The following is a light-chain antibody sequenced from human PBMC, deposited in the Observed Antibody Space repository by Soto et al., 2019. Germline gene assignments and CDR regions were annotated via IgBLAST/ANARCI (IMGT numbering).Light chain of an antibody. J-gene: IGKJ1*01. Sequence: EIVLTQSPGTLSLSPGEGATLSCRASQSVSSSYLAWYQQQPGQAPRLLIYGASSRATGIPDRFSGSGSGTDFTLTISRLEPEDFAVYYCQHYGSSTWTFGQGTKLEIE. CDR2: GAS. CDR1: QSVSSSY. V-gene: IGKV3-20*01. CDR3: QHYGSSTWT.